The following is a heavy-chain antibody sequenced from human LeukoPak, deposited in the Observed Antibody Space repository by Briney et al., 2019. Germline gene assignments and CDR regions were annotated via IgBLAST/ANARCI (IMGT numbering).Heavy chain of an antibody. CDR1: GFIVSSTY. Sequence: GGSLRLSCEASGFIVSSTYMSWVRQAPGKGLEWVAAIYGNGNTYYTDSVKGRFTISRDNSRNSLDLQMNSLRAEDTAVYYCASSAPPPTDTHYYYMNVWGTGTTVTVSS. D-gene: IGHD6-19*01. CDR2: IYGNGNT. CDR3: ASSAPPPTDTHYYYMNV. V-gene: IGHV3-53*01. J-gene: IGHJ6*03.